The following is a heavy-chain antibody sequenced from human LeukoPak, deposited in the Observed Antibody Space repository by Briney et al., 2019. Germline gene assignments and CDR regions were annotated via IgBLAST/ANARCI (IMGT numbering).Heavy chain of an antibody. J-gene: IGHJ4*02. Sequence: SETLSLTCTVSGGSISSYYWSRIRQPPGKGLEWIGYIYYSGSTNYNPSLKSRVTISVDTSKNQFSLKLSSVTAADTAVYYCAREPTYCSGGSCYMYYFDYWGQGTLVTVSS. CDR1: GGSISSYY. CDR2: IYYSGST. CDR3: AREPTYCSGGSCYMYYFDY. D-gene: IGHD2-15*01. V-gene: IGHV4-59*01.